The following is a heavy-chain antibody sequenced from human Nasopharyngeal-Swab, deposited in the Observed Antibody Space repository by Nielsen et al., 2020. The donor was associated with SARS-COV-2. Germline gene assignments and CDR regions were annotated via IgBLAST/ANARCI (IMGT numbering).Heavy chain of an antibody. CDR2: INHNERT. CDR1: GGSITSSDDY. D-gene: IGHD5-24*01. CDR3: ARAGRVGDAYTGLDV. V-gene: IGHV4-39*01. J-gene: IGHJ6*02. Sequence: SETLSLTCSVSGGSITSSDDYWGWIRQPPGKGLEWIGEINHNERTNYNPSLKSRVTMSVDTSTNQVSLKLNSLTATDTAVYYCARAGRVGDAYTGLDVWGQGTTVTVSS.